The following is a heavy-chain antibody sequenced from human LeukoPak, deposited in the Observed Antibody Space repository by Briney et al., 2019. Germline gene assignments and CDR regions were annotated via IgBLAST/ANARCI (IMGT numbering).Heavy chain of an antibody. CDR3: ARGPKGMIVVAPPNY. J-gene: IGHJ4*02. CDR2: ISYDGGNK. CDR1: GFTFSSYA. D-gene: IGHD3-22*01. Sequence: QPGRSLRLSCAASGFTFSSYAMHWVRQAPGKGLEWVAIISYDGGNKYYADSVKGRFTISRDNSKNTLYLQMNSLRAEDTAVYYCARGPKGMIVVAPPNYWGQGTLVTVSS. V-gene: IGHV3-30-3*01.